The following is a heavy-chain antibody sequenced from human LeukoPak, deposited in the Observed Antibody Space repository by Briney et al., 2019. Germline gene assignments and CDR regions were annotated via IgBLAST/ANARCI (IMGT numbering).Heavy chain of an antibody. J-gene: IGHJ4*02. CDR3: VRLYDDYTNGHFDS. Sequence: PGGSLRLSCAASGFTFSSYSMNWVRQAPGKGLEGVSSITSSSSYIYYADSVKGRFTISRDNAKNSLYLQLNSLRAEDTAVYYCVRLYDDYTNGHFDSWGQGTLVTVSS. D-gene: IGHD4-11*01. CDR1: GFTFSSYS. V-gene: IGHV3-21*01. CDR2: ITSSSSYI.